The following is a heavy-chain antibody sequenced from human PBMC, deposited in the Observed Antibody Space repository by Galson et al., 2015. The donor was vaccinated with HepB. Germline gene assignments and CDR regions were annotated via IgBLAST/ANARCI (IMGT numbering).Heavy chain of an antibody. Sequence: QSGAEVKKPGESLKISCKGSGYSFTSYWIGWVRQMPGKGLEWMGIIYPGDSDTRYSPSFQGQVTISADKSISTAYLQWSSLKASDTAMYYCARSLRGYSGYDPRGLYFDYWGQGTLVTVSS. CDR2: IYPGDSDT. J-gene: IGHJ4*02. V-gene: IGHV5-51*03. CDR3: ARSLRGYSGYDPRGLYFDY. CDR1: GYSFTSYW. D-gene: IGHD5-12*01.